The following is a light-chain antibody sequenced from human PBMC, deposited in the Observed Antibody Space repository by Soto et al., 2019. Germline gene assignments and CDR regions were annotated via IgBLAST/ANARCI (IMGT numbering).Light chain of an antibody. CDR3: QQDGSAPWT. CDR1: ESVSSNY. Sequence: EIVLTQSPGTLSSSPGERATLSCRASESVSSNYLAWYQQRPGQAPRLLIYAASNRARGIPDRFGGSGPGPAFTIAVSRLEREASAVYYCQQDGSAPWTFGHGTQV. CDR2: AAS. J-gene: IGKJ1*01. V-gene: IGKV3-20*01.